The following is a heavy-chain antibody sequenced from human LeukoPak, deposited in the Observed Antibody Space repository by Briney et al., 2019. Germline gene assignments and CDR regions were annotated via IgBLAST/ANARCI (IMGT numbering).Heavy chain of an antibody. CDR3: EKPLQYAYPYGMDV. J-gene: IGHJ6*02. D-gene: IGHD2-2*02. CDR1: RFTPRSDA. Sequence: GGALRLSRAASRFTPRSDATRWGRDGPRGGLGWGSAISGRGGSTYSAHSARGRCTISRDNSKNTLYLQMNSLRAKDTDVYDGEKPLQYAYPYGMDVWGQGTTVTVSS. CDR2: ISGRGGST. V-gene: IGHV3-23*01.